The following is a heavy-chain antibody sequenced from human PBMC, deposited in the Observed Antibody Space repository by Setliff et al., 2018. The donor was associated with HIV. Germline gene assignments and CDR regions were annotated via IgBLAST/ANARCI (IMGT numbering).Heavy chain of an antibody. CDR1: GFNFRGHT. Sequence: PGGSLRLSCVASGFNFRGHTLHWVRQAPGKGLEWVAVMSFDGTYQYYADSVKGRFTISRDNSRNTLYLQLNRLRNEDTAVYYCAREFVYTYNGGWPLDHWGQGTLVTVSS. CDR2: MSFDGTYQ. D-gene: IGHD6-19*01. J-gene: IGHJ4*02. CDR3: AREFVYTYNGGWPLDH. V-gene: IGHV3-30*04.